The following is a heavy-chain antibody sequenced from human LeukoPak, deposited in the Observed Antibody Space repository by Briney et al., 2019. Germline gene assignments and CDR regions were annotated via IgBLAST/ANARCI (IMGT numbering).Heavy chain of an antibody. J-gene: IGHJ6*03. CDR3: ARTGDYKRHHYYMDV. V-gene: IGHV4-34*01. CDR1: GGSFRCYD. D-gene: IGHD4-17*01. CDR2: INHSGST. Sequence: KSSETLSLTCAVYGGSFRCYDWSRIRQPPGKGLEWICEINHSGSTNYNPSLKSRVTMSVDTSKNQFSLKLSSVTAADTAVYYCARTGDYKRHHYYMDVWGKGTAVAVSS.